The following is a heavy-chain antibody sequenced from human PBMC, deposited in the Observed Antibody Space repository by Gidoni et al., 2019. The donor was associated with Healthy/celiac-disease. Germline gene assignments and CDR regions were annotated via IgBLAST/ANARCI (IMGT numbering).Heavy chain of an antibody. CDR1: GFTFSSYA. CDR3: ARDVEGEVGYYFDY. D-gene: IGHD3-16*01. V-gene: IGHV3-30-3*01. CDR2: ISYDGSNK. J-gene: IGHJ4*02. Sequence: QVQLVESGGGVVQPVRSLRLSCAASGFTFSSYAMHWVRQAPGKGLEWVAVISYDGSNKYYADSVKGRFTISRDNSKNTLYLQMNSLRAEDTAVYYCARDVEGEVGYYFDYWGQGTLVTVSS.